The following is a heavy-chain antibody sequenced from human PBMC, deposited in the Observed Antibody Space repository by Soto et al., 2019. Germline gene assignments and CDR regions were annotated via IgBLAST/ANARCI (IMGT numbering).Heavy chain of an antibody. V-gene: IGHV2-5*01. CDR3: GRRPPGTGGWEFDY. D-gene: IGHD6-19*01. CDR1: GFSLRTSGVG. CDR2: IYWNDEK. Sequence: QITLRESGLTLVKPTQTLTLTCTFSGFSLRTSGVGVGWIRQPPGKPLEWLGIIYWNDEKRYSPSLKSRLTITKNTSKNQVVLTMTNMDPVDTGTYYCGRRPPGTGGWEFDYWGQGTLVTVSS. J-gene: IGHJ4*02.